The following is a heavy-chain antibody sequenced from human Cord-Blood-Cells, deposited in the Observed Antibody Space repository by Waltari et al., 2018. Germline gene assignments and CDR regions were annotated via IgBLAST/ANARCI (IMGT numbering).Heavy chain of an antibody. D-gene: IGHD3-10*01. Sequence: QVQLVQSGADVNKPVASVKVSCKASAYTFTGHYLHWVLHAPGQELEWMGWINPKSGGQNYEQKFKGRATMTRETSISKAYMELSRLRSDDTAVYYCARGITMVRGVIGAFDIWGQGTMVTVSS. CDR1: AYTFTGHY. V-gene: IGHV1-2*02. CDR2: INPKSGGQ. J-gene: IGHJ3*02. CDR3: ARGITMVRGVIGAFDI.